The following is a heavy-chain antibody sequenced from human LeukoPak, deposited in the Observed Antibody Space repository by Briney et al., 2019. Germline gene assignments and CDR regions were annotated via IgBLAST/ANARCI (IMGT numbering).Heavy chain of an antibody. D-gene: IGHD6-13*01. CDR1: GGSISSYY. CDR2: IYYSGST. V-gene: IGHV4-59*08. J-gene: IGHJ4*02. CDR3: ARQRLKQQLADY. Sequence: SETLSLTCTVSGGSISSYYWSWIRQPPGKGLEWIGYIYYSGSTNYNPSLKSRVTISVDTSKNQFSLKLSSVTAADTAVYYCARQRLKQQLADYWGQGTLVTVSS.